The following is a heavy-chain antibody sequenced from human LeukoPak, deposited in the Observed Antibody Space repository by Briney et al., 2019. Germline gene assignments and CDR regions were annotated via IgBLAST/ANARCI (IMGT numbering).Heavy chain of an antibody. V-gene: IGHV4-39*02. D-gene: IGHD3-22*01. CDR1: GGSIRSSYYY. Sequence: SETLSLTCTVSGGSIRSSYYYWGWIRQPPGKGLEWIGSIYDSGSTYYNPSLKSRVTISVDTSKNQFSLKLNSVTAADTAVYYCARDDYYDSSGYTWFDPWGQGTLVTVSS. CDR2: IYDSGST. J-gene: IGHJ5*02. CDR3: ARDDYYDSSGYTWFDP.